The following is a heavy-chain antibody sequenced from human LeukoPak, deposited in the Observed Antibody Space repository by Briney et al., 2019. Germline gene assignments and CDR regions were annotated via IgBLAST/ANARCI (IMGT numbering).Heavy chain of an antibody. D-gene: IGHD3-3*01. V-gene: IGHV3-74*01. J-gene: IGHJ6*02. CDR2: INSDGSST. CDR1: AFTFSSYW. Sequence: QPGGSLRLSCAASAFTFSSYWMHWVRQAPGKGLVWVSRINSDGSSTSYADSVKGRFTISRDNAKNTLYLQMNSLRAEDTAVYYCASLGYDFWSGYNYGMDVWGQGTTVTVSS. CDR3: ASLGYDFWSGYNYGMDV.